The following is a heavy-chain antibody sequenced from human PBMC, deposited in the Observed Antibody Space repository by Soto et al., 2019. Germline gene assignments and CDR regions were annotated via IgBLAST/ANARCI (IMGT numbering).Heavy chain of an antibody. Sequence: ASVKVSCKASGGTFSSYTIAWVRQAPGQGLEWMGEIIPLFGTTNYVEKFQGRLTITADASTSTAYMELSSLRSEDTAMYYCARDSISAAGTDYWGQGTLVTVSS. CDR2: IIPLFGTT. J-gene: IGHJ4*02. D-gene: IGHD6-13*01. CDR1: GGTFSSYT. CDR3: ARDSISAAGTDY. V-gene: IGHV1-69*13.